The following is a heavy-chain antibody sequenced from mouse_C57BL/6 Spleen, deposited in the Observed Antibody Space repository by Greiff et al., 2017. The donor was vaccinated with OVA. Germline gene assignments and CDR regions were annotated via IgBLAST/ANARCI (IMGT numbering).Heavy chain of an antibody. D-gene: IGHD1-1*01. CDR2: ISSGGDYI. J-gene: IGHJ4*01. V-gene: IGHV5-9-1*02. Sequence: EVKLVESGEGLVKPGGSLKLSCAASGFTFSSYAMSWVRQTPEKRLEWVAYISSGGDYIYYADTVKGRFTISRDNARNTLYLQMSSLKSEDTAMYYCTRDYYGSSYGAMDYWGQGTSVTVSS. CDR1: GFTFSSYA. CDR3: TRDYYGSSYGAMDY.